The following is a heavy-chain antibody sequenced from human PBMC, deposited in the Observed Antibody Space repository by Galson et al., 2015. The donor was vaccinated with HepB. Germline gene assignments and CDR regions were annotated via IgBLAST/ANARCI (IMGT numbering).Heavy chain of an antibody. J-gene: IGHJ3*02. CDR3: ARVSVRYPPRRYAFDI. Sequence: TLSLTCTVSGGSISSGDYYWSWIRQPPGKGLEWIGCIYYSGSTYYNPSLKSRVTISVDTSKNQFSLKLSSVTAADTAVYYCARVSVRYPPRRYAFDIWGQGTMVTVSS. CDR1: GGSISSGDYY. D-gene: IGHD1-1*01. V-gene: IGHV4-30-4*01. CDR2: IYYSGST.